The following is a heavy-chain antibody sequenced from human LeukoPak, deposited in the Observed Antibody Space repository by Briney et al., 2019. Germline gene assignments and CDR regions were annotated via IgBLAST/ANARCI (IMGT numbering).Heavy chain of an antibody. CDR1: GYTFTGYY. Sequence: ASVTVSCKASGYTFTGYYMHWVRQAPGQGLEWMGWINPNSGGTNYAQKFQGRVTMTRDTSTSTAYMELSRLRSDDTAVYYCARVAAAGPNWFDPWGQGTLVTVSS. D-gene: IGHD6-13*01. V-gene: IGHV1-2*02. J-gene: IGHJ5*02. CDR3: ARVAAAGPNWFDP. CDR2: INPNSGGT.